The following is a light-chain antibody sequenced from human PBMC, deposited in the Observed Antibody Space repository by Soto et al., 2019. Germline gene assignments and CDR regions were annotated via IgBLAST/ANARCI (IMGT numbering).Light chain of an antibody. CDR1: QGIRTD. CDR3: LQDYNYPHT. V-gene: IGKV1-6*01. J-gene: IGKJ2*01. Sequence: IQMPQSPSTVSAYVGDRVTITCRASQGIRTDLGWYQQKPGKAPRVLIFGASTLQSGVPSRFSGSGSGTDFTLTISSLQPEDFATYYCLQDYNYPHTFGQGTKVDIK. CDR2: GAS.